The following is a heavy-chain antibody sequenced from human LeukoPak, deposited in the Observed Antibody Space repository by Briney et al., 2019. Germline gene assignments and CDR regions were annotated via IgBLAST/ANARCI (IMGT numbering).Heavy chain of an antibody. J-gene: IGHJ4*02. D-gene: IGHD3-22*01. Sequence: GGSLRLSCAASGFTFSSYGMHWVRQAPGKGLEWVGRIKSKTDGGTTDYAAPVKGRFTISRDDSKNTLYLQMNSLKTEDTAVYYCTTRYDSSGRRGDYRGQGTLVTVSS. CDR3: TTRYDSSGRRGDY. CDR1: GFTFSSYG. V-gene: IGHV3-15*07. CDR2: IKSKTDGGTT.